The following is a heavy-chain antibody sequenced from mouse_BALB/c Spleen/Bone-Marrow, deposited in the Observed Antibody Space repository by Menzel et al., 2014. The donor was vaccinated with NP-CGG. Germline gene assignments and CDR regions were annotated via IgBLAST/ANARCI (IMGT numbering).Heavy chain of an antibody. CDR1: GFTFNTYA. CDR2: IRSKGNNYAT. J-gene: IGHJ4*01. V-gene: IGHV10-1*02. Sequence: EVQVVESGGGLAQPKGSLKLSCAASGFTFNTYAMNWVRQAPGKGLEWVARIRSKGNNYATYYGDSVKDRSTISRDDSQSMLYLQMNNLKTEDTAMYYCVRHMDYWGQGTSVIVSS. CDR3: VRHMDY.